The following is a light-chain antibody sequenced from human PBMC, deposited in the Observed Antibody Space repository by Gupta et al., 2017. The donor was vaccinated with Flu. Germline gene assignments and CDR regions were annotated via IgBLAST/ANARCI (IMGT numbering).Light chain of an antibody. Sequence: DVVMTQATLSLPVTPVQPASLSRRTSQALVFSDGNTYLHWFQQRPGQSPRRLIYQVSYRDSGVPDRFSGSGSGTDFTLKISRVEAEDVGIYFCMQGAHWPWAFGQGTTVEIK. CDR2: QVS. CDR1: QALVFSDGNTY. J-gene: IGKJ1*01. CDR3: MQGAHWPWA. V-gene: IGKV2-30*01.